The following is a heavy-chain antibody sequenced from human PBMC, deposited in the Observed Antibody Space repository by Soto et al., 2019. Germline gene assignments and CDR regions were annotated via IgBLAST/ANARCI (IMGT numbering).Heavy chain of an antibody. D-gene: IGHD6-13*01. CDR3: AKGNSSSWLRLRHYFDY. CDR2: ISGSGGST. J-gene: IGHJ4*02. CDR1: GFTFSSYA. Sequence: QPGGSLRLSCAASGFTFSSYAMSWVRQAPGKGLEWVSAISGSGGSTYYADSVKGRFTISRDNSKNTLYLQMNSLRAEDTAVYYCAKGNSSSWLRLRHYFDYWGQGXLVTVYS. V-gene: IGHV3-23*01.